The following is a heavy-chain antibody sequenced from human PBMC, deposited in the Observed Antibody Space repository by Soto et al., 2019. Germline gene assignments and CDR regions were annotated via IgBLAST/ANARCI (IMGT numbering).Heavy chain of an antibody. CDR2: IWYDGSYK. CDR1: GFSFSNYG. D-gene: IGHD1-1*01. Sequence: QVQLEESGGGVVQPGGSLRLSCIASGFSFSNYGMHWVRQAPGKGLEWVALIWYDGSYKYYADSVKGRFTISRDNSKKTLFLKMKSMREDDKALYFCASGSVETNGNPFVNGREDYWGQGTLVIVSS. J-gene: IGHJ4*02. V-gene: IGHV3-33*01. CDR3: ASGSVETNGNPFVNGREDY.